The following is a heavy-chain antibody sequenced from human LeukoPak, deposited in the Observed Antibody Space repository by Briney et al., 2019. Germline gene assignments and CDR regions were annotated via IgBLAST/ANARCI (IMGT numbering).Heavy chain of an antibody. CDR1: GYTLTELS. CDR2: FDPEDGET. J-gene: IGHJ5*02. Sequence: GASVKVSCTVSGYTLTELSMHWVRQAPGKGLEWMGGFDPEDGETIYAQKFQGRVTMTEDTSTDTAYMELSSLRSEDTAVYYCATTRVQLVLGGNWFDPWGQGTLVIVSS. V-gene: IGHV1-24*01. CDR3: ATTRVQLVLGGNWFDP. D-gene: IGHD6-13*01.